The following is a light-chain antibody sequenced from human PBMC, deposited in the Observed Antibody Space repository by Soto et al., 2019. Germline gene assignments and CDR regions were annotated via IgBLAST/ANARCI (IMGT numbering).Light chain of an antibody. CDR1: QSISTY. V-gene: IGKV1-39*01. J-gene: IGKJ1*01. CDR3: QQSYSTPRT. CDR2: AAS. Sequence: DIQVTQSPSSLPASVGARVTITCRASQSISTYLNWYHQRPGKAHKLLIYAASITQSGGPSRFSGSGSGTDFTLTISSLQPEDFATYYCQQSYSTPRTFRQGTRVDIK.